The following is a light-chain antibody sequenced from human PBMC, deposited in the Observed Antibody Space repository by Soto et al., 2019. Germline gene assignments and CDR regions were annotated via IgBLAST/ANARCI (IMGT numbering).Light chain of an antibody. J-gene: IGKJ1*01. Sequence: DIVLTQSPGTLSLSPGDRATLSCRASQSITGNYLAWHQQKPGQAPKLLIYGAPDRATGIPDRFNGSGSGTDFTLTISRLEADEVAVYHCHKYGSSVRASGQGTKLE. V-gene: IGKV3-20*01. CDR1: QSITGNY. CDR2: GAP. CDR3: HKYGSSVRA.